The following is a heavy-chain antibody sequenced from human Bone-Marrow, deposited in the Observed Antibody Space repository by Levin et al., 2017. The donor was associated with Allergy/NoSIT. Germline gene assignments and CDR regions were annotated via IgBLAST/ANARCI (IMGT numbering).Heavy chain of an antibody. D-gene: IGHD2-21*02. J-gene: IGHJ3*01. CDR2: IYYSGTT. V-gene: IGHV4-59*01. CDR1: GDSISSYF. CDR3: ARVVVTAVVASDAFDL. Sequence: SQTLSLTCTVSGDSISSYFWTWVRQFPGKGLEWIGYIYYSGTTNYNPSLKSRVTMSMDTSKNHFSLKLSSVTAADTAVYYCARVVVTAVVASDAFDLWDQGTMVLVSS.